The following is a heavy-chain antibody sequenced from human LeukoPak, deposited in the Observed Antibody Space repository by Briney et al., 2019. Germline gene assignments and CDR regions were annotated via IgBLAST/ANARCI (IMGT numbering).Heavy chain of an antibody. V-gene: IGHV3-21*04. CDR2: ISSSSSYI. J-gene: IGHJ4*02. CDR1: GFTFSSYS. CDR3: ARVRGYGDYPDY. Sequence: RGSLRLSCAASGFTFSSYSMNWVRQAPGKGLEWVSSISSSSSYIYYADSVRGRFTISRDNAKNSLYLQMNSLRAEDTAVYYCARVRGYGDYPDYWGQGILVTVSS. D-gene: IGHD4-17*01.